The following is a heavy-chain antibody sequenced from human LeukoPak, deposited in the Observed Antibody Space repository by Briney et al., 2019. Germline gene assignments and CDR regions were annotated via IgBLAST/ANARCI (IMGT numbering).Heavy chain of an antibody. V-gene: IGHV4-59*01. Sequence: PSETLSLTCTVSGGSISSYYWSWIRQPPGKGLEWIGYIYYSGSTNYNPSLKSRVTISVDTSKNQFSLKLSSVTAADTAVYYCARGAFSEIHYYDSSGYYPNWFDPWGQGTLVTVSS. D-gene: IGHD3-22*01. CDR3: ARGAFSEIHYYDSSGYYPNWFDP. CDR2: IYYSGST. J-gene: IGHJ5*02. CDR1: GGSISSYY.